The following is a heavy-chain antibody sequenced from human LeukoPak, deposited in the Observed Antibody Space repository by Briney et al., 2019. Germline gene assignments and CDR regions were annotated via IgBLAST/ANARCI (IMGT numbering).Heavy chain of an antibody. J-gene: IGHJ6*02. CDR2: ISGSGGST. V-gene: IGHV3-23*01. D-gene: IGHD3-10*01. CDR1: GFTFSSYA. CDR3: ASLEWFGGYGMDV. Sequence: PGGSLRLSCAASGFTFSSYAMSWVRQAPGKGLEWVSAISGSGGSTYYADSVKGRFTISRDNAKNSLYLQMNSLRAEDTAVYYCASLEWFGGYGMDVWGQGTTVTVSS.